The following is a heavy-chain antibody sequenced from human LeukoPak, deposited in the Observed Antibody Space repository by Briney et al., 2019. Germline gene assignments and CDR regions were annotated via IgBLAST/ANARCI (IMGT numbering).Heavy chain of an antibody. J-gene: IGHJ5*02. Sequence: GESVKISCKASGNNYWIAWVRQMPGKGLEWLGIIYFGDSDTRYSPSFQGRLTISVDKSISTAYLQLSSLKASDTAMYYCASHTKGILWWSYWFDPWGQGTLVTVSS. V-gene: IGHV5-51*01. CDR3: ASHTKGILWWSYWFDP. D-gene: IGHD2-21*01. CDR1: GNNYW. CDR2: IYFGDSDT.